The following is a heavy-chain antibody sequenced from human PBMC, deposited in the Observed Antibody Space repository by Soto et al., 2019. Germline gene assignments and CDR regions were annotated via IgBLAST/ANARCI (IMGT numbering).Heavy chain of an antibody. CDR3: ATVPTYP. CDR1: GFTVSSNY. CDR2: IYSGGST. Sequence: SGFTVSSNYMTWVRQAPGKGLEWVSVIYSGGSTYYADSVKGRFTISRDNSKNTLYLQMNSLGAEDTAVYYCATVPTYPWGQGTLVTVSS. D-gene: IGHD6-6*01. J-gene: IGHJ5*02. V-gene: IGHV3-66*01.